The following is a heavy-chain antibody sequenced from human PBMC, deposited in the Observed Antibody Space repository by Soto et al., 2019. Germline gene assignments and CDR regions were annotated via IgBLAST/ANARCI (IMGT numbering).Heavy chain of an antibody. D-gene: IGHD4-4*01. Sequence: PSETLSLTCTVSGGSISSSDYYWGWIRQPPGKGLEWIGTIYYSGSTYYNPSLKSRVTISVDTSKNQFSLKLSSVTAADTAVYYCARKDNTNFVDYWGQGTQVTVSS. CDR1: GGSISSSDYY. V-gene: IGHV4-39*01. CDR2: IYYSGST. J-gene: IGHJ4*02. CDR3: ARKDNTNFVDY.